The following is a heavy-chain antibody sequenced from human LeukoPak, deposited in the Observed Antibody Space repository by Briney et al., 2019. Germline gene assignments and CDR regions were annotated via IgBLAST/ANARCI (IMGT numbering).Heavy chain of an antibody. D-gene: IGHD3-10*01. Sequence: GRSLTLSCAASGFIFRNFAMQWVRQAPGKGLEWVGVMWTDRSDKYYADSVKGRFTISRDNSRNALYLQMNSLRAEDTAVYYCARGPYYNPSDAFDLWGQGTVVTVFS. CDR2: MWTDRSDK. J-gene: IGHJ3*01. V-gene: IGHV3-33*01. CDR3: ARGPYYNPSDAFDL. CDR1: GFIFRNFA.